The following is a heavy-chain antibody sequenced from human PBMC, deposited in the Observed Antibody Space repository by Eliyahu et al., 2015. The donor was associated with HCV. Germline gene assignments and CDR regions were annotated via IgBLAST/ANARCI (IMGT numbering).Heavy chain of an antibody. CDR3: ARDSSGSPGDY. V-gene: IGHV1-69*01. D-gene: IGHD1-26*01. J-gene: IGHJ4*02. CDR2: IIPIFGTA. Sequence: GLEWMGGIIPIFGTANYAQKFQGRVTITADESTSTAYMELSSLRSEDTAVYYCARDSSGSPGDYWGQGTLVTVSS.